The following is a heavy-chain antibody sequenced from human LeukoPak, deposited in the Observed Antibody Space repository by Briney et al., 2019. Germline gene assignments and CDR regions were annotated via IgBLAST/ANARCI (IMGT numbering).Heavy chain of an antibody. J-gene: IGHJ2*01. V-gene: IGHV6-1*01. CDR1: GDSVSTAGAA. D-gene: IGHD5-18*01. CDR2: TYYISKWYN. Sequence: KPSQTFSLTCANSGDSVSTAGAAWNWIRQSPSRGLEWLGRTYYISKWYNDYAISVKSRMSINADTSKNQFSLQLNSVTPEDTAVYYCTRDLKGARETMVTGFSWYFDLWGRGTLVTVSS. CDR3: TRDLKGARETMVTGFSWYFDL.